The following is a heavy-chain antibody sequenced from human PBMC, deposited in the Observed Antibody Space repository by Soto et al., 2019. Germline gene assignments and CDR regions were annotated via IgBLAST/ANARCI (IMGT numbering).Heavy chain of an antibody. J-gene: IGHJ5*02. CDR1: GYTFTSYG. D-gene: IGHD3-3*01. V-gene: IGHV1-18*01. CDR2: ISAYNGNT. Sequence: ASVKVSCKASGYTFTSYGISWVRQAPGQGLEWMGWISAYNGNTNYAQKLQGRVTMTTDTSTSTAYMELRSLRSDDTAVYYCARDRLRFLEWLLENWFAPWGQGTLVTVSS. CDR3: ARDRLRFLEWLLENWFAP.